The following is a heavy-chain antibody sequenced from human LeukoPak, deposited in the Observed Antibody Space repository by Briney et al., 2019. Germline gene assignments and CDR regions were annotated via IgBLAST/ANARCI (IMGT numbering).Heavy chain of an antibody. V-gene: IGHV3-21*01. CDR1: GFTFSSYS. J-gene: IGHJ4*02. D-gene: IGHD6-19*01. CDR2: ISSSSSCI. Sequence: GGSLRLSCAASGFTFSSYSMNWVRQAPGKGLEWVSSISSSSSCIYYADSVKGRFTISRDNAKNSLYLQMNSLRAEDTAVYYCARAALPQVIRKKMGRGWFFDYWGQGTLVTVSS. CDR3: ARAALPQVIRKKMGRGWFFDY.